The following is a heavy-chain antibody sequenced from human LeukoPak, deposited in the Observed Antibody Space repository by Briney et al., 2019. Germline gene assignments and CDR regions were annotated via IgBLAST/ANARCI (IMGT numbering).Heavy chain of an antibody. D-gene: IGHD6-13*01. CDR3: ARGMYSSRLYNWFDP. CDR2: IYYSGST. J-gene: IGHJ5*02. CDR1: GGSISSGGYY. V-gene: IGHV4-31*03. Sequence: PSQTLSLTCTVSGGSISSGGYYWSWIRQHPGKGLEWIGYIYYSGSTYYNPSLKSRVTISVDTPKNQFSLKLSSVTAADTAVYYCARGMYSSRLYNWFDPWGQGTLVTVSS.